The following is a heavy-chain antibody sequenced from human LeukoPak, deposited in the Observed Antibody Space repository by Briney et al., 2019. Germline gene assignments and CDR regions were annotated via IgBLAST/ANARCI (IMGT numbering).Heavy chain of an antibody. J-gene: IGHJ4*02. Sequence: GGSLRLSCAASGFTFSSYSMVWVRQAPGKGLEWVANIKQDGSEIYYVDSVKGRFTISRDNAKNSLYLQMNSLRAEDTAVYYCAGVDGVSGSYRLRYWGQGILVTVSS. CDR1: GFTFSSYS. CDR2: IKQDGSEI. CDR3: AGVDGVSGSYRLRY. D-gene: IGHD3-16*02. V-gene: IGHV3-7*03.